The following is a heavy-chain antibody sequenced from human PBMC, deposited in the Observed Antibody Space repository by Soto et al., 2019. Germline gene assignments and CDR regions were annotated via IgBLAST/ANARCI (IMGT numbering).Heavy chain of an antibody. CDR3: ARGNVRGGCLDY. D-gene: IGHD3-10*01. V-gene: IGHV1-3*05. Sequence: QVQLVQSGAEERKPGDSVKVSCNASEYTFSTYAMHWVRRAPGQSLEWMGWFNGGNGNIKYSQKFEGRVTITTDTAASTAYMELNMLRSEDTAVYYCARGNVRGGCLDYWGQGTLVSVSS. CDR2: FNGGNGNI. CDR1: EYTFSTYA. J-gene: IGHJ4*02.